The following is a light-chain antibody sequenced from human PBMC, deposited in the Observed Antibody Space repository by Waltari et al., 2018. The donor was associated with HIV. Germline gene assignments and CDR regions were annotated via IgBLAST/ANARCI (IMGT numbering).Light chain of an antibody. V-gene: IGLV7-46*01. Sequence: QAVVTQEPSLTVSPGGPVTLTCGSSTGPVTSGHYPSWFQQTPGQAPRTLIYDTTNKHSWTPARFSGSLLGGKAALTLSGAQPEDEADYYCLLSYSGARLVVFGGGTKLTVL. CDR3: LLSYSGARLVV. CDR1: TGPVTSGHY. CDR2: DTT. J-gene: IGLJ2*01.